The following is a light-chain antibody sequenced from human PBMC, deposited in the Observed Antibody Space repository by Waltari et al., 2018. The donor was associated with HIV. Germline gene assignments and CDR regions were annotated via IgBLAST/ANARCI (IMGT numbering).Light chain of an antibody. CDR2: DKN. CDR1: SSNIAQTY. J-gene: IGLJ1*01. CDR3: GTWDSSLRAEV. V-gene: IGLV1-51*01. Sequence: SVLTQPPSVSAAPGQKVTISSSGRSSNIAQTYLSWYQELPGTAPKLLIYDKNKRPSGIPDRCSGSKSGTSATLGITGLQTGDEADYYCGTWDSSLRAEVFGTGTKVTVL.